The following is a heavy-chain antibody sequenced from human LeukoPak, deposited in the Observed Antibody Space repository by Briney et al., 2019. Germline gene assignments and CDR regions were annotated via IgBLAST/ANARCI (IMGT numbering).Heavy chain of an antibody. V-gene: IGHV1-69*05. Sequence: ASVKVSCKASGGTFSSYAISWVRQAPGQGLEWMGGIIPIFGTANYAQKFQGRVTITTDESTSTAYMELSSLRSEDTAVYYCARDRSPGSKAIHFDPWGQGTLVTVSS. CDR1: GGTFSSYA. D-gene: IGHD6-25*01. J-gene: IGHJ5*02. CDR3: ARDRSPGSKAIHFDP. CDR2: IIPIFGTA.